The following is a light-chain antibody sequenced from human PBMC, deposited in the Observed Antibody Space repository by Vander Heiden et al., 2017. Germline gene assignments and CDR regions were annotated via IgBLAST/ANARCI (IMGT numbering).Light chain of an antibody. J-gene: IGLJ1*01. V-gene: IGLV1-40*01. CDR1: SSNIGADYD. CDR3: QSYDSSLSGYV. Sequence: QSVLTQPPSVPGAPGQSVTISCTGSSSNIGADYDVHRYHQLPGTAPKLLIYGNSNRPSAVPARFSGSKSGTSASLAITGLQAEDEADYYCQSYDSSLSGYVFGTGTKVTVL. CDR2: GNS.